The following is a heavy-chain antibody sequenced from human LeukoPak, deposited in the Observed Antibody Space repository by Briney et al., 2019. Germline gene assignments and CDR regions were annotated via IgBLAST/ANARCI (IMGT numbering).Heavy chain of an antibody. V-gene: IGHV3-7*04. CDR3: ARSPYSGSYGPFDY. CDR1: GFTLSNYW. CDR2: MKHDGSEK. D-gene: IGHD1-26*01. Sequence: HPGGSLRLSCAASGFTLSNYWMNWVRQAPGKGLEWVANMKHDGSEKSFVDSVKGRFTISRDDAKNSLYLQMNSLRAEDTALYYCARSPYSGSYGPFDYWGQGTLVTVSS. J-gene: IGHJ4*02.